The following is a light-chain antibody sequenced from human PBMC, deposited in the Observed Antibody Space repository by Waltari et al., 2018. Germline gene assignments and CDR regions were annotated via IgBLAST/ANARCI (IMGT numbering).Light chain of an antibody. CDR3: ALWDDSLNGVV. V-gene: IGLV1-44*01. Sequence: QSVLTQPPSASGNPGQSVTIPCSGTYSTMGSPSAHWCHHLPGPAPKLLIHSNTERPSGVPGRFSGSKSGTSASLAISGLQSEDEGDYYCALWDDSLNGVVFGGGTKLTVL. CDR2: SNT. CDR1: YSTMGSPS. J-gene: IGLJ2*01.